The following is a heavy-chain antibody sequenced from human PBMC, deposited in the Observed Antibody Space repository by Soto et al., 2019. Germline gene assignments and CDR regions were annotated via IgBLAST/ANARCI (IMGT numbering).Heavy chain of an antibody. Sequence: SETLSLTCTVSGGSLSSSSYYWGWIRQPPGKGLEWIGSIYYSGSTYYNPSLKSRVTISVDTSKNQFSLKLSSVTAADTALYYCARLRWDPSKRFDYWGQGTLDTVSS. CDR3: ARLRWDPSKRFDY. CDR2: IYYSGST. J-gene: IGHJ4*02. D-gene: IGHD1-26*01. CDR1: GGSLSSSSYY. V-gene: IGHV4-39*01.